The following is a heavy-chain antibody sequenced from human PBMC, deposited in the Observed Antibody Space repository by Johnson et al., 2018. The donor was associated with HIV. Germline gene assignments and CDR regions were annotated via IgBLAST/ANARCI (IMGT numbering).Heavy chain of an antibody. CDR1: GFTFSSYA. CDR3: ARDRAHYYDSSGYYESGAFDI. D-gene: IGHD3-22*01. Sequence: QVQLVESGGGVVQPGRSLRLSCAASGFTFSSYAMHWVRQAPGQGLEWVAVISYDGSNKYYADYVKGRFTISRYNSKNTLYLQMNSLRAEDTAVYYCARDRAHYYDSSGYYESGAFDIWGQGTMVTVSS. CDR2: ISYDGSNK. J-gene: IGHJ3*02. V-gene: IGHV3-30*04.